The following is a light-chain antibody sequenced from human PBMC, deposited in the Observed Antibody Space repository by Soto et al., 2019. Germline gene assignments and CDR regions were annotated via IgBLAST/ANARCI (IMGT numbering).Light chain of an antibody. CDR2: GAF. CDR1: QDVRNY. Sequence: AIQMTQSPSSLSTSVGDRVTITCRASQDVRNYLGWYQQKPGKAPKFLIYGAFSLESGVPSRFSGSGSGTDLTLTINSLQSEDFATYFCLQDYSYPWTFGRGTKVEVK. CDR3: LQDYSYPWT. J-gene: IGKJ1*01. V-gene: IGKV1-6*01.